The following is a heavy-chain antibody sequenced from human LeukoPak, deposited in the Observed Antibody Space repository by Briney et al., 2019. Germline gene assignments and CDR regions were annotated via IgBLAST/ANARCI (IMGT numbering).Heavy chain of an antibody. CDR3: ITYSSGSCPF. CDR2: IYRSSNGETT. D-gene: IGHD6-19*01. CDR1: GITFSNAW. J-gene: IGHJ4*02. V-gene: IGHV3-15*01. Sequence: PGGSLRLSCAASGITFSNAWMTWVRQAPGKGLEWVGRIYRSSNGETTDYGAPVKGRFTMSRDDSKNTLYLQMNSLKTEDTAVYSLITYSSGSCPFWGQGTLVTVSS.